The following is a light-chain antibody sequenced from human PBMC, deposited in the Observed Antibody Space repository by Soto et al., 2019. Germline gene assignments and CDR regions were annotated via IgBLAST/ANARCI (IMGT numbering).Light chain of an antibody. J-gene: IGKJ1*01. CDR2: KAS. CDR3: QQYGNYWT. Sequence: DIQMTQSPSTLSASVGDRVTITCRAGRSVSSWLAWYQQKPGKAPKLLIYKASTLESGVPSRFSGSGSGTEVTLTSSSLQPDDFATYYCQQYGNYWTFGQGTTVEI. V-gene: IGKV1-5*03. CDR1: RSVSSW.